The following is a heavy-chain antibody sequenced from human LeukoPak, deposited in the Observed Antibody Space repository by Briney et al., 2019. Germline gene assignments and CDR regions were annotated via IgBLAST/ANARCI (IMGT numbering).Heavy chain of an antibody. CDR3: ARTEYFDWSEPYYYYGMDV. CDR1: GYTFTSYA. J-gene: IGHJ6*02. Sequence: ASVKVSCKASGYTFTSYAMHWVRQAPGQRLEWMGWINAGNGNTKYSQKFQGRVTITRDTSASTAYMELSSLRSEDTAVYYCARTEYFDWSEPYYYYGMDVWGQGTTVTVS. CDR2: INAGNGNT. D-gene: IGHD3-9*01. V-gene: IGHV1-3*01.